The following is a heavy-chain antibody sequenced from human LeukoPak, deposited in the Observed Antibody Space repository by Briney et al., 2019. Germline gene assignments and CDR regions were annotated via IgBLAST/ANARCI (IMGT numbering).Heavy chain of an antibody. V-gene: IGHV3-23*01. D-gene: IGHD2-2*01. CDR3: AIMYHMHTSYYYGMDV. J-gene: IGHJ6*02. CDR1: GIMFSDYS. CDR2: ISGSGAHT. Sequence: PGGSLRLSCAASGIMFSDYSMSRVRQAPGKGLEWVSIISGSGAHTYYAASVTGRFTLSRDNSKNTLFLRMNSLRVEDTAVYFCAIMYHMHTSYYYGMDVWGHGTAVTVSS.